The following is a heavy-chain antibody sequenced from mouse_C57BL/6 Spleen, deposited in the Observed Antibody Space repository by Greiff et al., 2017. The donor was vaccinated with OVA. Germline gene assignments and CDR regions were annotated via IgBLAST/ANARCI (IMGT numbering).Heavy chain of an antibody. J-gene: IGHJ3*01. CDR1: GYTFTSYW. V-gene: IGHV1-53*01. CDR3: ERLSSAQALPVFAY. CDR2: INPSNGGT. Sequence: QVQLQQPGTELVKPGASVKLSCKASGYTFTSYWMHWVQQRPGQGLEWIGNINPSNGGTNYTEKFKSKATLTVDKSSSTAYMQLSSLTSEDSAVYYCERLSSAQALPVFAYWGQGTLVTVSA. D-gene: IGHD3-2*02.